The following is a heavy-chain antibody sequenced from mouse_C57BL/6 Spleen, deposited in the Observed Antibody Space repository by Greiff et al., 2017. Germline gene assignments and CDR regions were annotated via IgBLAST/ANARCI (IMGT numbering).Heavy chain of an antibody. Sequence: QVQLQQPGAELVRPGSSVKLSCKASGYTFTSYWMHWVKQRPIQGLEWIGNIDPSDSETHYNQKFKDKATLTVDKSSSTAYMQLSSLTSEDSAVYCCARTAPGPDYVDDWGKGTTLTVSS. D-gene: IGHD1-2*01. V-gene: IGHV1-52*01. J-gene: IGHJ2*01. CDR3: ARTAPGPDYVDD. CDR1: GYTFTSYW. CDR2: IDPSDSET.